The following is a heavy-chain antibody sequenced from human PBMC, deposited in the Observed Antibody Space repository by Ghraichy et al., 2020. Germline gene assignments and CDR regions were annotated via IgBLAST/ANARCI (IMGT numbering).Heavy chain of an antibody. V-gene: IGHV3-74*01. J-gene: IGHJ4*02. CDR2: INKDGTTT. D-gene: IGHD3-22*01. CDR1: GFTFSSHW. Sequence: GALRLSCAASGFTFSSHWMHWVRQPPGKGLVWVSRINKDGTTTTYADSVKGRFTISRDNAKNTVYLQMNSLRAEDTAVYYCARGPYYYDFSGYYEGWGQGTLVTVSP. CDR3: ARGPYYYDFSGYYEG.